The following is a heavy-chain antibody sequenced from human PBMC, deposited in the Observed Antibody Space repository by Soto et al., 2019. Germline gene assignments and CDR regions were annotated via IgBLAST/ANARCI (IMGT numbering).Heavy chain of an antibody. Sequence: QPGVSLRLSCAASGFTFDTYATSWVRQAPGKGLEWVSAISGSGSDTYHADSVKGRFTISRDNSISTLYLQMNSLRTEDTAVYYCAHPRGYGVFDAYDFWGQGAMVT. CDR3: AHPRGYGVFDAYDF. J-gene: IGHJ3*01. D-gene: IGHD4-17*01. V-gene: IGHV3-23*01. CDR2: ISGSGSDT. CDR1: GFTFDTYA.